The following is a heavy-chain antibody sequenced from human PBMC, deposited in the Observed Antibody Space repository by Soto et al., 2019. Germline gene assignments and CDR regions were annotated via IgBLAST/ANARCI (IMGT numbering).Heavy chain of an antibody. Sequence: QVQLQESGPGLVKPSQTLSLTCSVSGGSISRGGYYWSWIRQHPEKGLEWIGYIYYSGSTNYNPSLKSRVIISVDTSSNRFSLDLRSVTAAATAIYYCARHSASWQWFDYWGQGTLVTVSS. J-gene: IGHJ5*01. CDR1: GGSISRGGYY. CDR2: IYYSGST. CDR3: ARHSASWQWFDY. D-gene: IGHD1-26*01. V-gene: IGHV4-31*03.